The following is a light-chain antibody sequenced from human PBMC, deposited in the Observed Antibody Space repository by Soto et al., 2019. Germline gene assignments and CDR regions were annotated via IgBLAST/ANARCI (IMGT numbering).Light chain of an antibody. V-gene: IGLV4-60*02. CDR3: ETWDSNTRV. J-gene: IGLJ3*02. CDR1: SGHSSYI. CDR2: LEGSGSY. Sequence: QLVLTQSSSASASLGSSVKLTCTLSSGHSSYIIAWHQQQPGKAPRYLMKLEGSGSYNKGSGVPDRFSGSSSGADRFLTISNLLFEDEADSYCETWDSNTRVFGGGTKLTVL.